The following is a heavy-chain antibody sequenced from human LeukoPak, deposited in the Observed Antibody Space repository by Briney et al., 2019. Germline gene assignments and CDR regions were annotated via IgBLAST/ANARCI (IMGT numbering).Heavy chain of an antibody. V-gene: IGHV4-59*01. CDR3: ARVGPMYSSSWYAPDFDY. CDR1: GASISSYS. D-gene: IGHD6-13*01. Sequence: SETLSLTCTVSGASISSYSWSWIRQPLGKGLEWIGCFYYSGNTNYNPSLKSRVTISVDTSKNQFSLKVSSATAADTAVYYCARVGPMYSSSWYAPDFDYWGQGTLVTVSS. J-gene: IGHJ4*02. CDR2: FYYSGNT.